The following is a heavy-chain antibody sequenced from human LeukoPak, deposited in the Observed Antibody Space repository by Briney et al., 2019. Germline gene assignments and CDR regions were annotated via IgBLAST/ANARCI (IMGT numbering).Heavy chain of an antibody. V-gene: IGHV3-66*01. CDR1: GFTVSNSY. CDR2: IYSGGIT. Sequence: PGGSLRLSCAASGFTVSNSYMSWVRQAPGKGLEWASIIYSGGITYYADSVKGRFTISRDNSKNTLYLQMNSLRAEDTAVYYCARAEASSWFAYWGQGTLVTVSS. D-gene: IGHD6-13*01. CDR3: ARAEASSWFAY. J-gene: IGHJ4*02.